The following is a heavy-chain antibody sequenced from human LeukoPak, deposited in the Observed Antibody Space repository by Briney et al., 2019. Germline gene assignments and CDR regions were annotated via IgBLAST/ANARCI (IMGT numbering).Heavy chain of an antibody. CDR1: GFTFSSYW. J-gene: IGHJ4*02. CDR2: FTSKTDGGTT. CDR3: TTAQFFNSSGSLAY. V-gene: IGHV3-15*01. D-gene: IGHD3-22*01. Sequence: GGSLRLSCAASGFTFSSYWMHWVRQGPGQGLEWVGRFTSKTDGGTTDYAAPVRGRFTISRDDSKDTLYLQMNSLKTEDTAVYYCTTAQFFNSSGSLAYWGQGTLVTVSS.